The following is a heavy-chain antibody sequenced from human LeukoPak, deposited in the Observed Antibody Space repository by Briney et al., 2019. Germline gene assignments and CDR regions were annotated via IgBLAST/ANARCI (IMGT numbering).Heavy chain of an antibody. V-gene: IGHV4-4*07. CDR1: GGSISSYY. CDR2: IYTSGST. CDR3: ARDGQWLVPPYCYDSSGTDY. D-gene: IGHD3-22*01. Sequence: PSETLSLTCTVSGGSISSYYWSWIRQPAGKGLEWIGRIYTSGSTNYNPSLKSRVTMSVDTSKNQFSLKLSSVTAADTAVYYCARDGQWLVPPYCYDSSGTDYWGQGTLVTVSS. J-gene: IGHJ4*02.